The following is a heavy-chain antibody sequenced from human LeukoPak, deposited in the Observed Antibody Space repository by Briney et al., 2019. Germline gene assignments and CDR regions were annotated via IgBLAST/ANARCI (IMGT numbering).Heavy chain of an antibody. D-gene: IGHD3-16*01. CDR1: GYSISSGYY. CDR2: IYHSGST. Sequence: SETLSLTCTVSGYSISSGYYWGWIRQPPGKGLEWIGSIYHSGSTYYNPSLKSRVTISVDTSKNQFSLKLSSVTAADTAVYYCARIKEELGDIWGQRTMVTVSS. J-gene: IGHJ3*02. CDR3: ARIKEELGDI. V-gene: IGHV4-38-2*02.